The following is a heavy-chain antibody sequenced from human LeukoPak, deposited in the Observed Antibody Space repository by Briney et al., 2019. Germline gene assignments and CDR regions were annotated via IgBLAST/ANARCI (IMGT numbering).Heavy chain of an antibody. J-gene: IGHJ3*02. CDR3: AKVPGYGGSSGYYTPHDAFDI. V-gene: IGHV3-23*01. Sequence: GGSLRLSCAASGFTFSSYAMSWVRQAPGKGLEWVSAISGSGGSTYYADSVKGRFTISRDNSKNTLYLQMNSLRAEDTAVYYCAKVPGYGGSSGYYTPHDAFDIWGQGTMVTVSS. CDR1: GFTFSSYA. CDR2: ISGSGGST. D-gene: IGHD3-22*01.